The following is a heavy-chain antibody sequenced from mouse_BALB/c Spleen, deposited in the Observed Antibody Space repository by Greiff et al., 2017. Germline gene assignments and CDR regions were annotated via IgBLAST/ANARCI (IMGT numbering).Heavy chain of an antibody. D-gene: IGHD4-1*02. V-gene: IGHV1-80*01. J-gene: IGHJ2*01. Sequence: VQLQQSGAELVRPGSSVKISCKASGYAFSSYWMNWVKQRPGQGLEWIGQIYPGDGDTNYNGKFKGKATLTADKSSSTAYMQLSSLTSEDSAVYFCARPQLGNYFDYWGQGTTLTVSS. CDR2: IYPGDGDT. CDR3: ARPQLGNYFDY. CDR1: GYAFSSYW.